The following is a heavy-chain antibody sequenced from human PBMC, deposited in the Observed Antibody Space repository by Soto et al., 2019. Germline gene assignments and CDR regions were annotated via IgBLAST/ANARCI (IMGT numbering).Heavy chain of an antibody. V-gene: IGHV1-8*01. J-gene: IGHJ4*02. CDR2: INPNSGNI. CDR1: GNTFTSYD. Sequence: DASVKVSCKASGNTFTSYDINWVRQATGHGLEWMGWINPNSGNIGYAQKFQGRVTMTRDTAIRTAYMEVSRLRSDDTAVYYCARGRASGSYYLLDDWGQGTLVTVSS. CDR3: ARGRASGSYYLLDD. D-gene: IGHD3-10*01.